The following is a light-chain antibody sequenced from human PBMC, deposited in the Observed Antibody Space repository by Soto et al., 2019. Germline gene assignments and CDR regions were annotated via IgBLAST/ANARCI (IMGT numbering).Light chain of an antibody. CDR1: QSISSW. CDR3: QHYNTYPWT. J-gene: IGKJ1*01. Sequence: DIQMTQSPSILSASVGDRVTITCRASQSISSWLAWYQQKPGKAPNLLIYKASHLENGVPSRCSGSGSGTEFPLTIRSLQPGDFAMYYCQHYNTYPWTFGHGTKV. V-gene: IGKV1-5*03. CDR2: KAS.